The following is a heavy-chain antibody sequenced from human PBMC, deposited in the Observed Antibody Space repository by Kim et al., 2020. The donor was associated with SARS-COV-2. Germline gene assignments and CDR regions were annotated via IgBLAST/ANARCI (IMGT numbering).Heavy chain of an antibody. CDR2: ISYDGSNK. CDR3: ARDQVRYFFGLGYDYNWFDP. J-gene: IGHJ5*02. Sequence: GGSLRLSCAASGFTFSSYAMHWVRQAPGKGLEWVAVISYDGSNKYYADSVKGLFTISRDNSKNTLYLQMNSLRAEDTAVYYCARDQVRYFFGLGYDYNWFDPWGQGTLVTVSS. CDR1: GFTFSSYA. D-gene: IGHD3-9*01. V-gene: IGHV3-30*04.